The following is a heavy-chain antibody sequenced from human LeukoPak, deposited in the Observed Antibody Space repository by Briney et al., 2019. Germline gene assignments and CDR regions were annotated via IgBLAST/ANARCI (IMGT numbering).Heavy chain of an antibody. CDR2: IAFDGTNT. D-gene: IGHD1-26*01. V-gene: IGHV3-30*14. J-gene: IGHJ4*02. Sequence: WVRQAPGKGLQWVAVIAFDGTNTHYADPVKGRFTISRDNSRNTLYLQMNSLRPEDTAIYFCARARGALSYWGQGTLITVSS. CDR3: ARARGALSY.